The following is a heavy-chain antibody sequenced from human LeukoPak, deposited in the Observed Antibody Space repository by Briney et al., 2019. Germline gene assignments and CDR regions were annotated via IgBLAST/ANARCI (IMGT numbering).Heavy chain of an antibody. CDR2: VRSDGRNK. CDR1: GFTFSSYA. CDR3: AKDSRSWSFDY. V-gene: IGHV3-30*02. Sequence: PGGSLRLSCAASGFTFSSYAMSWDRQAPGKGLEWVAYVRSDGRNKYYTDSVQGRFTISRDNSRNTLYLQMNSLRAEDTAVYYCAKDSRSWSFDYWGQGTLVTVSS. D-gene: IGHD6-13*01. J-gene: IGHJ4*02.